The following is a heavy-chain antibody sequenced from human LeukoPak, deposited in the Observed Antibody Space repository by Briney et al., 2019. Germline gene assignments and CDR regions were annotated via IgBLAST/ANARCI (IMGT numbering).Heavy chain of an antibody. J-gene: IGHJ4*02. CDR3: AKDSGAGMVRGGTVDY. V-gene: IGHV3-23*01. D-gene: IGHD3-10*01. CDR2: ISGSGGST. CDR1: GFTFSSYA. Sequence: GGSLRLSCAASGFTFSSYAMSWVRQAPGKGLEWVSVISGSGGSTYNADSVKGRFTISRDNSKNTLYLQMNSLRAEDTAVYYCAKDSGAGMVRGGTVDYWGQGTLVTVSS.